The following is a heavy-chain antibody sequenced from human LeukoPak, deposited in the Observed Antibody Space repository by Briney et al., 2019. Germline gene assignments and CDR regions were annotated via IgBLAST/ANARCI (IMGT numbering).Heavy chain of an antibody. CDR3: ARSGSGWFDY. D-gene: IGHD6-19*01. CDR1: GFSVSSNF. Sequence: GGSLRLSCAASGFSVSSNFMSWVRQAPGKGLEWVSVIYAGGDTYYADSVKGRFTISRDNFKNTVYLQMNSLRAEDTGMYYGARSGSGWFDYWGQGTLVTVS. J-gene: IGHJ4*02. CDR2: IYAGGDT. V-gene: IGHV3-53*01.